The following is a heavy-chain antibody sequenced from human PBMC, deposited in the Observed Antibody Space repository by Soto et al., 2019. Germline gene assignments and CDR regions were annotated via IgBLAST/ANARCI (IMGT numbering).Heavy chain of an antibody. CDR3: AKEVEGIWRAGVDY. Sequence: GGSLRLSCAASGFTFSSYGMHWVRQAPGKGLEWVAVISYDGSNKYYADSVKGRFTISRDNSKNTPYLQMNSLRAEDTAVYYCAKEVEGIWRAGVDYWGQGTLVTVSS. V-gene: IGHV3-30*18. CDR1: GFTFSSYG. D-gene: IGHD3-3*01. J-gene: IGHJ4*02. CDR2: ISYDGSNK.